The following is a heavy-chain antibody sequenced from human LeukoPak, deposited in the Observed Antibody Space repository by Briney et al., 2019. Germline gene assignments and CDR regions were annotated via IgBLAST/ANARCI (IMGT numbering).Heavy chain of an antibody. CDR1: GFTFSDYW. Sequence: GGSLRLSCSASGFTFSDYWMMWVRQAPGKGLEWVGNIRQDDSEKNYVDSVKGRFTISRDNAKFSLYLQMNSLRAEDTAIYYCATDRKVGTRDPRFNYWGQGTLVTVSS. CDR3: ATDRKVGTRDPRFNY. J-gene: IGHJ4*02. D-gene: IGHD4-23*01. V-gene: IGHV3-7*01. CDR2: IRQDDSEK.